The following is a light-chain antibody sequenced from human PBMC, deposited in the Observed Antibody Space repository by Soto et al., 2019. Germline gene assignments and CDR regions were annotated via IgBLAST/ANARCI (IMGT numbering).Light chain of an antibody. CDR3: QQYNIWPQT. J-gene: IGKJ1*01. V-gene: IGKV3-15*01. CDR2: GAS. CDR1: QSLRSR. Sequence: ITQSPATLSVSPGERATLSCSSSQSLRSRLAWYQQKPGQAPRLLIYGASTRATGIPARFSGSGSGTEFTLTISSLQSEDFAVYFCQQYNIWPQTFGQGTKVDIK.